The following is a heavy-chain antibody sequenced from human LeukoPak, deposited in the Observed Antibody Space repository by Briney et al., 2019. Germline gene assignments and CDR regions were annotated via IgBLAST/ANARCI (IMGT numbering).Heavy chain of an antibody. V-gene: IGHV4-59*08. J-gene: IGHJ4*02. CDR1: GGSISSYY. CDR3: ARHDSSAWYGGVDH. Sequence: KPSETLSLTCTVSGGSISSYYWSWIRQPPGKGLEWIGYIYHSGSTNYNPSLKSQVTISVDTSKNQFSLKLSSVTAADTAVYYCARHDSSAWYGGVDHWGQGTLVTVSS. CDR2: IYHSGST. D-gene: IGHD6-19*01.